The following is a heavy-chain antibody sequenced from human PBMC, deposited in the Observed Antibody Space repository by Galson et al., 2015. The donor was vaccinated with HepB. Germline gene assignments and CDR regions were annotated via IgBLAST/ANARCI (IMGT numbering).Heavy chain of an antibody. Sequence: QSGAEVKKPGESLKISCTGSGYSSTSFWIGWVRQMPGKGLEWMGIINPGDSDTRYSPSFQGQVTLSVDNSIRTAYLQLSSLKASDTAMYHCTRQGNGGLFDQWGQGTLVSVSS. D-gene: IGHD3-10*01. V-gene: IGHV5-51*01. CDR3: TRQGNGGLFDQ. CDR1: GYSSTSFW. CDR2: INPGDSDT. J-gene: IGHJ4*02.